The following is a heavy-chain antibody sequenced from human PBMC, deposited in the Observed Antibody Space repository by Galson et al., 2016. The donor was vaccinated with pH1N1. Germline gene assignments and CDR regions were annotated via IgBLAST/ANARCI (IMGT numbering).Heavy chain of an antibody. D-gene: IGHD4-11*01. CDR1: GYSFTDYY. Sequence: SVKVSCKASGYSFTDYYVHWIRQAPGQGLEWMAIIKPTGGDTTYAQNFQGRVFVARDTSTSTVYMELTSLRSEDTAVYYCARAPYSNYHYYYFDFWGQGTLVTVSS. CDR3: ARAPYSNYHYYYFDF. J-gene: IGHJ4*02. V-gene: IGHV1-46*01. CDR2: IKPTGGDT.